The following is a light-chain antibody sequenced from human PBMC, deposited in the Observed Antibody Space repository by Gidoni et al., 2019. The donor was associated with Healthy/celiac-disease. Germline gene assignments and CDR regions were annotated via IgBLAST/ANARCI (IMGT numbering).Light chain of an antibody. CDR2: DAS. Sequence: EIVLTQYPATLSLSPGERATLSCRASQRVRSYIAWYQQKPGQAPRLLIYDASHRATGIPSRFSVSGSGTDFTLTISSLEPEDFAVYYCQQRSNWPPYTFGQGTKLEIK. CDR3: QQRSNWPPYT. J-gene: IGKJ2*01. CDR1: QRVRSY. V-gene: IGKV3-11*01.